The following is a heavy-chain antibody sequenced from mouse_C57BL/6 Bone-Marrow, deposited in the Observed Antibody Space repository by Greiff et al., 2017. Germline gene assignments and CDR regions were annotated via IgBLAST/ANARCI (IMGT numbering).Heavy chain of an antibody. CDR2: IRNKANGYTT. D-gene: IGHD2-1*01. CDR3: ARYSAYGNYDY. V-gene: IGHV7-3*01. J-gene: IGHJ2*01. Sequence: EVKLMESGGGLVQPGGSLSLSCAASGFTFTDYYMSWVRQPPGKALEWLGFIRNKANGYTTEYSASVKGRFTISRDNSQSILYLQMNALRAEDSATYYCARYSAYGNYDYWGQGTTLTVSS. CDR1: GFTFTDYY.